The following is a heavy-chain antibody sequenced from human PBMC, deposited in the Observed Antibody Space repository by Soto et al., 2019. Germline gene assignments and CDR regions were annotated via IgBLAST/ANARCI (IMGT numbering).Heavy chain of an antibody. CDR1: GYTFTSYG. J-gene: IGHJ5*02. D-gene: IGHD3-9*01. Sequence: ASVKVSCKASGYTFTSYGISWVRQAPGQGLEWMGWISAYNGNTNYAQKLQGRVTMTTDTSTSTAYMELRSLRSDDTAVYYCARSGFLTGYYKWFDPSGQATLVTVSS. CDR3: ARSGFLTGYYKWFDP. V-gene: IGHV1-18*01. CDR2: ISAYNGNT.